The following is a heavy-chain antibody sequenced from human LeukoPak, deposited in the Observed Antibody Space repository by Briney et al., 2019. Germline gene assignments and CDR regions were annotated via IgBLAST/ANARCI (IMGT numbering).Heavy chain of an antibody. CDR2: INPNSGDT. CDR1: GYTFTGYY. J-gene: IGHJ4*02. V-gene: IGHV1-2*02. Sequence: ASVKVSCKASGYTFTGYYMHWVRQAPGQGLEWMGWINPNSGDTNYAQKFQGRVTMTRDTSISTAYMELSRLRSDDTAVYYCARARVGATPYYFDYWGQGTLVTVSS. CDR3: ARARVGATPYYFDY. D-gene: IGHD1-26*01.